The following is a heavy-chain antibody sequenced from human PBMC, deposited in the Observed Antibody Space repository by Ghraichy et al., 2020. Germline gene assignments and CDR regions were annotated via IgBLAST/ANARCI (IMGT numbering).Heavy chain of an antibody. CDR2: VYYNGNS. J-gene: IGHJ6*02. D-gene: IGHD5-18*01. CDR1: GGPIRRYY. V-gene: IGHV4-59*08. CDR3: ARRGRGYSLYFYGLDI. Sequence: SETLSLICTVSGGPIRRYYWRGIRHPPGKGLEWIGYVYYNGNSDYSPSLKSRATISVDTSKNQFSLRLTSVTAADTAVYYCARRGRGYSLYFYGLDIWGQGTTVTVSS.